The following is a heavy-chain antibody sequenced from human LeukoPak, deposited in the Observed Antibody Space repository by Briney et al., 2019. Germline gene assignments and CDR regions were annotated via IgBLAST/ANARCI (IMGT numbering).Heavy chain of an antibody. J-gene: IGHJ6*03. Sequence: SETLSLTCTVSGGSISSYYWSWIRQPPGKGLEWIGEINHSGSINYNSSLKSRVTISVDTSKNQFSLKLSSVTAADTAVYYCARRMGRRFGERYYYYHYMDVWGKGTTVTISS. D-gene: IGHD3-10*01. CDR1: GGSISSYY. CDR3: ARRMGRRFGERYYYYHYMDV. V-gene: IGHV4-34*01. CDR2: INHSGSI.